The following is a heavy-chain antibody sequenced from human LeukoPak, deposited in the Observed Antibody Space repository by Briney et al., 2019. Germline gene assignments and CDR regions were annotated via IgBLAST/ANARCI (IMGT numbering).Heavy chain of an antibody. Sequence: SETLSPTCTVSGGSISSSSYYWGWIRQPPGKGLEWIGSIYYSGSTYYNPSLKSRVTISVDTSKNQFSLKLSSVTAADTAVYYCAREGDDYLFDYWGQGTLVTVSS. CDR2: IYYSGST. D-gene: IGHD4-11*01. J-gene: IGHJ4*02. CDR3: AREGDDYLFDY. V-gene: IGHV4-39*07. CDR1: GGSISSSSYY.